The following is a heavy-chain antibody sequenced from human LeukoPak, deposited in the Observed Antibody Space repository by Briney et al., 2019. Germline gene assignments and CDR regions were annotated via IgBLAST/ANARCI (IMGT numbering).Heavy chain of an antibody. D-gene: IGHD2-2*01. CDR3: ARAPGYCSSTSCFTYYYYGMDV. V-gene: IGHV4-39*07. CDR1: GGSISSSSYH. CDR2: IYYSGST. J-gene: IGHJ6*02. Sequence: PSETLSLTCTVSGGSISSSSYHWGWIRQPPGKGLEWIGSIYYSGSTNYNPSLKSRVTISVDTSKNQFSLKLSSVTAADTAVYYCARAPGYCSSTSCFTYYYYGMDVWGQGTTVTVSS.